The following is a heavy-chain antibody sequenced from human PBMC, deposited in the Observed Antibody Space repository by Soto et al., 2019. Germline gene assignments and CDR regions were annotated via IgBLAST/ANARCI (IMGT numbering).Heavy chain of an antibody. J-gene: IGHJ3*02. V-gene: IGHV1-2*04. CDR2: INPNSGGT. CDR1: GYTFTGYY. CDR3: AREYSSSSGAFDI. D-gene: IGHD6-6*01. Sequence: ASVKVSCKASGYTFTGYYMHWVRQAPGQGLEWMGWINPNSGGTNYAQKFQGWVIMTRDTSISTAYMELSRLRSDDTAVYYCAREYSSSSGAFDIWGQGTMVTVSS.